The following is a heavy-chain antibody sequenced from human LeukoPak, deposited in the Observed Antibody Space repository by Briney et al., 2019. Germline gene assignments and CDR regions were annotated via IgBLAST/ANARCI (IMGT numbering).Heavy chain of an antibody. CDR1: GFTVSSDY. CDR3: ARDPGLPNGMAV. Sequence: GGSLRLSCAASGFTVSSDYMNWVRQAPGKGLEWVSTIYRGDSTYYADSVKGRFTISRDNSKNTLYLQLNSLRAEDTAVYYCARDPGLPNGMAVWGQGTTVTVSS. V-gene: IGHV3-66*01. CDR2: IYRGDST. J-gene: IGHJ6*02.